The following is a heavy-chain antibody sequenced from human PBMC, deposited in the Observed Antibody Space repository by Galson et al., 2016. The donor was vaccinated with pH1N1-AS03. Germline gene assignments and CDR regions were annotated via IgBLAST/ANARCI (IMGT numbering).Heavy chain of an antibody. D-gene: IGHD3-22*01. CDR2: ISATGGNT. J-gene: IGHJ4*02. Sequence: SLRLSCAASGLIFKIDAMSWVRQAPGKGLEWVSVISATGGNTYYADSEKGRFTISRDNSKNTVSLQMNSLRAEDTAVYYCAKGGRYYDSLIDFWGQGTLVTVSS. CDR1: GLIFKIDA. CDR3: AKGGRYYDSLIDF. V-gene: IGHV3-23*01.